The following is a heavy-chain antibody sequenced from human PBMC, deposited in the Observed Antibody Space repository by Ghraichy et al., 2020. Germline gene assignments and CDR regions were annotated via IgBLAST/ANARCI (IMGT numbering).Heavy chain of an antibody. CDR2: LNPKSGGT. CDR1: GYTFGDYK. Sequence: GESLNISCKASGYTFGDYKIHWLRQAPGQGLEWMGWLNPKSGGTNSARRFQDSVTMSRDSSISTAYMEMTSLTSDDTAVYYCVRAPMGAVAPFFDPWGQGTLVTVSS. CDR3: VRAPMGAVAPFFDP. V-gene: IGHV1-2*04. J-gene: IGHJ5*02. D-gene: IGHD3-16*01.